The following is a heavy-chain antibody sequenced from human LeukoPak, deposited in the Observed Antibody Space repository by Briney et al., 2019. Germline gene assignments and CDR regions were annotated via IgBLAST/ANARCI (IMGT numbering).Heavy chain of an antibody. D-gene: IGHD6-19*01. Sequence: GGSLRLSCAVSTFTFSYYLLTWARQAPGKGLEWVANIKEGGSEKYYVDSVKGRFTISRDNVKNLLYLQMNSLRAEDTAVYYCARVQRGIAVALDYWGQGTLATVSS. CDR2: IKEGGSEK. V-gene: IGHV3-7*04. J-gene: IGHJ4*02. CDR3: ARVQRGIAVALDY. CDR1: TFTFSYYL.